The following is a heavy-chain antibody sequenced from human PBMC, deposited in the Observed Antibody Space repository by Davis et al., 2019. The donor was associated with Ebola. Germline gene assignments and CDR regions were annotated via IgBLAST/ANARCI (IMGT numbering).Heavy chain of an antibody. V-gene: IGHV4-61*08. Sequence: MPGGSLRLSCTVSGGSISSGGYYWSWIRQHPGKGLEWIGYIYYSGSTYYNPSLKSRVTISVDTSKNQFSLKLSSVTAADTAVYYCASTMVQGVMDYYYYGMDVWGQGTTATVSS. CDR3: ASTMVQGVMDYYYYGMDV. D-gene: IGHD3-10*01. J-gene: IGHJ6*02. CDR2: IYYSGST. CDR1: GGSISSGGYY.